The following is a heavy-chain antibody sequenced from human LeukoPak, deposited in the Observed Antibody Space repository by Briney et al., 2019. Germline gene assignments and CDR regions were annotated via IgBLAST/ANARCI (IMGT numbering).Heavy chain of an antibody. D-gene: IGHD3-22*01. V-gene: IGHV4-59*01. J-gene: IGHJ4*02. Sequence: SETLSLTCTVSGGSISSYYWSWIRQPPGKGLEWIGNIYDSGTTNYNPSLKSRVTISVDTSKNQCSLKLSSVTAADTAVYYCARQSISGSSLSYFDYWGQGTLVNVSS. CDR1: GGSISSYY. CDR2: IYDSGTT. CDR3: ARQSISGSSLSYFDY.